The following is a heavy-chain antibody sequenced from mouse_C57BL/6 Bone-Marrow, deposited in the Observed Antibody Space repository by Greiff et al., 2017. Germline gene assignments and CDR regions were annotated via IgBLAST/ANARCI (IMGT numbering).Heavy chain of an antibody. J-gene: IGHJ4*01. CDR3: ARSYDYDDDTMDY. D-gene: IGHD2-4*01. Sequence: VQLQQPGAELVKPGASVKLSCKASGYTFTNYWMHWVKQRPGQGLEWIGMMHPKGGSPDYNEKFKSEATLSVDKSSRTAYMELSSLTSEDSAVYYCARSYDYDDDTMDYWGQGTSVTVSS. CDR2: MHPKGGSP. V-gene: IGHV1-64*01. CDR1: GYTFTNYW.